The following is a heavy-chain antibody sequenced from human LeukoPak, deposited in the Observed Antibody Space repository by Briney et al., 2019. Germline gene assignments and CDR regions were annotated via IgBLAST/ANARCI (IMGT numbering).Heavy chain of an antibody. V-gene: IGHV3-23*01. CDR3: AKSLRAISDSSGYYSYFDS. CDR1: GFTFSNFA. CDR2: ITGSGDYT. Sequence: GGSLRLSCAASGFTFSNFAMTWVRQAPGKGLEWVSAITGSGDYTHYADSVKGRFTISRDNSRNTLYLQMNSLRAEDTAVYYCAKSLRAISDSSGYYSYFDSWGQGTLVTVSS. J-gene: IGHJ4*02. D-gene: IGHD3-22*01.